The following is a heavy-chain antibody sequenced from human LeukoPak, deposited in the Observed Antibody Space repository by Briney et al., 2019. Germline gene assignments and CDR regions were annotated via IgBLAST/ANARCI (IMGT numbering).Heavy chain of an antibody. CDR3: ARDKGGSSSWYRFSY. Sequence: ASVKVSCKASGGTFSSYAISWVRQAPGQGLEWMGWISAYNGNTNYAQKLQGRVTMTTDTSTSTAYMELRSLRSDDTAVYYCARDKGGSSSWYRFSYWGQGTLVTVSS. D-gene: IGHD6-13*01. J-gene: IGHJ4*02. CDR2: ISAYNGNT. CDR1: GGTFSSYA. V-gene: IGHV1-18*01.